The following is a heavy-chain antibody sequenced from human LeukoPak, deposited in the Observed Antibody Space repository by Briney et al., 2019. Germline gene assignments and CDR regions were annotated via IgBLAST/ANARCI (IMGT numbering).Heavy chain of an antibody. CDR2: ISAYNGNT. V-gene: IGHV1-18*01. CDR1: GYTFTSYG. D-gene: IGHD3-3*01. J-gene: IGHJ6*03. CDR3: ARVVTIFGVAVPNGGYYMDV. Sequence: ASVKVSCKASGYTFTSYGVNWVRQVPGQGLEWMGWISAYNGNTIFAQKLQGRVTMTTDTSTSTAYMELRSLRSDDTAVYYCARVVTIFGVAVPNGGYYMDVWGKGTTVTVSS.